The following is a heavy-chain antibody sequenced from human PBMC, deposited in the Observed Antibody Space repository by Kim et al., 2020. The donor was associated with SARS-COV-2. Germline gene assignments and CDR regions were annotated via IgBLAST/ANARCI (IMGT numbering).Heavy chain of an antibody. CDR2: IYHSGST. Sequence: SETLSLTCAVSGGSISSSNWWSWVRQPPGKGLEWIGEIYHSGSTNYNPSLKSRVTISVDKSKNQFSLKLSSVTAADTAVYYCARVSRGHSSSWYVGGWFDPWGQGTLVTVSS. CDR3: ARVSRGHSSSWYVGGWFDP. J-gene: IGHJ5*02. CDR1: GGSISSSNW. D-gene: IGHD6-13*01. V-gene: IGHV4-4*02.